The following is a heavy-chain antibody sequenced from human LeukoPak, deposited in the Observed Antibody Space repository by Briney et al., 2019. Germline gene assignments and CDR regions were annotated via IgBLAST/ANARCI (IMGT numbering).Heavy chain of an antibody. CDR2: ISPYNGNT. J-gene: IGHJ5*02. D-gene: IGHD2-15*01. CDR3: ARGGCSPGSCYGWFDP. Sequence: GASVKVSCKTSGYTFTSFGITWVRQAPGQGLEWMGWISPYNGNTNYAQKFQGRVILTTDTSTSTAYMELRSLRSDDTAVYYCARGGCSPGSCYGWFDPWGQGTLVTVSS. V-gene: IGHV1-18*01. CDR1: GYTFTSFG.